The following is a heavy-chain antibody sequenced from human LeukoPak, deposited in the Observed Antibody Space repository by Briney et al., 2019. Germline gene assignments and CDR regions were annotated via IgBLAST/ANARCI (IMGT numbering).Heavy chain of an antibody. CDR3: ASLGQSITAAAAHYYYYYYMDV. D-gene: IGHD6-13*01. CDR2: INPNSGGT. CDR1: GYTFTGYY. V-gene: IGHV1-2*02. J-gene: IGHJ6*03. Sequence: GASVKVSCKASGYTFTGYYMHWVRQAPGQGLEWMGWINPNSGGTNYAQKFQGRVTMTRDTSISTAYMELSRLRSDDTAVYYCASLGQSITAAAAHYYYYYYMDVWGKGTTVTVSS.